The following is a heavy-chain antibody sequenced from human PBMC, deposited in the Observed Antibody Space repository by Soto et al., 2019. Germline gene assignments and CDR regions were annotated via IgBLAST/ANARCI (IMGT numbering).Heavy chain of an antibody. V-gene: IGHV4-30-4*01. J-gene: IGHJ4*02. CDR1: GGSISSGDYY. CDR3: ASNTARYYFDY. D-gene: IGHD6-6*01. Sequence: SETLSLTCTVSGGSISSGDYYWSWIRQPPGKGLEWIGYIYYSGSTYYNPSLKSRVTISVDTSKNQFSLKLSSVTAADTAVDYCASNTARYYFDYLGQGTLVTGSS. CDR2: IYYSGST.